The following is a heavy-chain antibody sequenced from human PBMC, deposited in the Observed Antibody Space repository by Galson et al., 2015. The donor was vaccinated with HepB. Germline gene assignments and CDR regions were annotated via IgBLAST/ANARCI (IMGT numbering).Heavy chain of an antibody. CDR2: ISHDGRNT. D-gene: IGHD6-19*01. CDR3: ARERGAGWYEGNDY. Sequence: SLRLSCAASGFTFSSYSIHWVREAPGKGLEWVAIISHDGRNTYYAYSVKDRFTISRDNSRNTLYLQMNGLRSDDTAVYYCARERGAGWYEGNDYWGQGTLVVVSS. V-gene: IGHV3-30*04. J-gene: IGHJ4*02. CDR1: GFTFSSYS.